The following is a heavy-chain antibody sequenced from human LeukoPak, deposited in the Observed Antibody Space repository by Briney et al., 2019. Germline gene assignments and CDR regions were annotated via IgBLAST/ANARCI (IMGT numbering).Heavy chain of an antibody. CDR2: ISSGSETI. Sequence: GGSLRLSCAASGFSFSTYSMNWVRQVPGKGLEWVSYISSGSETIYYTDSVKGRFTMSRDNALNSLYLQMNNLRDEDTAVYYCARGPVAGPFDYWGQGTLVTVSS. CDR1: GFSFSTYS. D-gene: IGHD6-19*01. J-gene: IGHJ4*02. V-gene: IGHV3-48*02. CDR3: ARGPVAGPFDY.